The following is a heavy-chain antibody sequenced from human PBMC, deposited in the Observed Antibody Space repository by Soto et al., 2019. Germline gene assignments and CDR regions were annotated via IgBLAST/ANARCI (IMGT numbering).Heavy chain of an antibody. CDR1: GFTFSNAW. CDR2: IKSKTDGGKK. Sequence: GSLRLSCAASGFTFSNAWMSWVRQAPGKGLEWVGRIKSKTDGGKKDYAAPVKGRFTISRDDSKNTLYLQMNSLKTEDTAVYYCAKATATGGGAFDSCGQGTMVT. D-gene: IGHD2-8*02. V-gene: IGHV3-15*01. J-gene: IGHJ3*02. CDR3: AKATATGGGAFDS.